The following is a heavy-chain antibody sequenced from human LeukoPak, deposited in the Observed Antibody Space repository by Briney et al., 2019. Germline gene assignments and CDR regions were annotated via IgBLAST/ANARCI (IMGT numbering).Heavy chain of an antibody. V-gene: IGHV4-4*02. CDR1: GGSISSSNW. D-gene: IGHD4-17*01. CDR3: ARASGDYLYYFDY. CDR2: IYHSGST. Sequence: SGTLSLTFAVSGGSISSSNWWSWVRQPPGKGLEWIGEIYHSGSTNYNPSLKSRVTISVDKSKNQFSLKLSSVTAADTAVYYCARASGDYLYYFDYWGQGTLVTVSS. J-gene: IGHJ4*02.